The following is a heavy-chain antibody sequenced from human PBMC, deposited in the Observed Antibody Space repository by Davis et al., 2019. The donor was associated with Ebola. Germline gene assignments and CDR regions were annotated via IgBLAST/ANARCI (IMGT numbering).Heavy chain of an antibody. D-gene: IGHD2-2*01. V-gene: IGHV3-30*02. J-gene: IGHJ6*03. CDR1: GFTFSSYG. Sequence: PGGSLRLSCAASGFTFSSYGMHWVRQAPGKGLEWVAFIRYDGSNKYYADSVKGRFTISRDNSKNTLYLQMNSLRAEDTAVYYCAKARAGYCSSTSCRYMDVWGKGTTVTVSS. CDR3: AKARAGYCSSTSCRYMDV. CDR2: IRYDGSNK.